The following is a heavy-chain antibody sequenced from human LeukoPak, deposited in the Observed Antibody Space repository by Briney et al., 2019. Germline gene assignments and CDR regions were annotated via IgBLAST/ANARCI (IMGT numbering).Heavy chain of an antibody. V-gene: IGHV3-20*04. CDR3: AKDRYSGYDTALDY. D-gene: IGHD5-12*01. J-gene: IGHJ4*02. Sequence: GGSLRLSCAASGFTFDDYGMSWVRQAPGKGLEWVSGINWNGGSTGYADSVKGRFTISRDNSKNTLYLQMNSLRAEDTAVYYCAKDRYSGYDTALDYWGQGTLVTVSS. CDR1: GFTFDDYG. CDR2: INWNGGST.